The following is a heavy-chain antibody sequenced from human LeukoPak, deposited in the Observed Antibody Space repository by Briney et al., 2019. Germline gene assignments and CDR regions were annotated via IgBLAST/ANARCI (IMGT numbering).Heavy chain of an antibody. D-gene: IGHD3-22*01. CDR1: GGTFSSYA. CDR3: ARLVTTYNDAFDI. J-gene: IGHJ3*02. V-gene: IGHV1-69*04. CDR2: IIPILGIA. Sequence: GASVKVSCKASGGTFSSYAISWVRQAPGQGLEWMGRIIPILGIANYAQKFQGRATITADKSTSTAYMELSSLRSEDTAVYYCARLVTTYNDAFDIWGQGTMVTVSS.